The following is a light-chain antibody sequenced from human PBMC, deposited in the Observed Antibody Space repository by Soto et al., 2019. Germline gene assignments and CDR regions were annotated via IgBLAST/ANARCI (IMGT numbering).Light chain of an antibody. J-gene: IGKJ4*01. CDR3: QQYNSHLLT. V-gene: IGKV1-9*01. CDR2: LAS. Sequence: IQLTQSPSSLSASVGDRVTITCRASQGISNYLAWYQQKPGRAPKLLIYLASTLQGGVPSRFSGSGSGTEFTLTISSLQADDFATYYCQQYNSHLLTFGGGTKVDIK. CDR1: QGISNY.